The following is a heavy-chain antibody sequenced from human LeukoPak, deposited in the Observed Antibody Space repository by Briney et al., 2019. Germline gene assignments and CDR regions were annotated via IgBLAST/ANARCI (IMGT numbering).Heavy chain of an antibody. CDR2: INPSGGST. V-gene: IGHV1-46*03. CDR3: ARGGGFGITFGGVIGRWGYYYAYDY. J-gene: IGHJ4*02. D-gene: IGHD3-16*02. Sequence: GASVKVSCKASGYTFTSYYMHWVRQAPGQGLEWMGIINPSGGSTSYAQKFQGRVTMTRDTSTSTVYMELSSLRSEDKAVYYCARGGGFGITFGGVIGRWGYYYAYDYWGQGTLVTVSS. CDR1: GYTFTSYY.